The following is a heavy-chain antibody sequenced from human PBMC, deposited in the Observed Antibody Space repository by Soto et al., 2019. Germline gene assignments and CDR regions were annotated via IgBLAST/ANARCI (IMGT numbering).Heavy chain of an antibody. Sequence: ASVKVSCKASGYTFTSYAMHWVRQAPGQRLEWMGWINAGNGNTKYSQKFQGRVTITRDTSASTAYMELSSLRSEDTAVYYCAREIAARPDIDFGSFDYWGQGTLVTVSS. CDR3: AREIAARPDIDFGSFDY. J-gene: IGHJ4*02. CDR1: GYTFTSYA. V-gene: IGHV1-3*01. D-gene: IGHD6-6*01. CDR2: INAGNGNT.